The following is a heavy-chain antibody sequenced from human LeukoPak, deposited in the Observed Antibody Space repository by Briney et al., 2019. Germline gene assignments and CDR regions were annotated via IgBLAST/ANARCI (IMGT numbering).Heavy chain of an antibody. D-gene: IGHD3-22*01. J-gene: IGHJ5*02. CDR3: ARSSYYYDSSGSFDP. V-gene: IGHV4-30-2*01. CDR2: INHSGST. CDR1: GDSISSGGYS. Sequence: SETLSLTCTVSGDSISSGGYSWSWIRQPPGKGLEWIGEINHSGSTNYNPSLKSRVTISVDTSKNQFSLKLSSVTAADTAVYYCARSSYYYDSSGSFDPWGQGTLVTVSS.